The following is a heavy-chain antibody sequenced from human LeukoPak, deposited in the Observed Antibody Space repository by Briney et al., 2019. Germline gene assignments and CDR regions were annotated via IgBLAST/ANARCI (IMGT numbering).Heavy chain of an antibody. D-gene: IGHD3-22*01. CDR1: GGSISSGSYY. V-gene: IGHV4-61*02. Sequence: SQTLSLTCTVSGGSISSGSYYWSWIRQPAGKGLEWIGRIYTSGSTNYNPSLKSRVTISVDTSMNQFSLKLSSVTAADTAVYSCARGRDYYDSGGYYPTYYYYYYIDVWGKGTTVTVSS. J-gene: IGHJ6*03. CDR2: IYTSGST. CDR3: ARGRDYYDSGGYYPTYYYYYYIDV.